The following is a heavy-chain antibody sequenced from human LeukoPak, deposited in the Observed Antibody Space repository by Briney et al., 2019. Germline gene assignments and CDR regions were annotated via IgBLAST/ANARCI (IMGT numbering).Heavy chain of an antibody. J-gene: IGHJ4*02. V-gene: IGHV1-2*02. CDR3: ARVKDSSSWHYFDF. CDR1: GYTFTAYY. CDR2: VNPFSGGT. D-gene: IGHD6-13*01. Sequence: ASVKVSCKASGYTFTAYYIHWLRQAPGQGLEWMGWVNPFSGGTIPAQKFQDRVTMTKDTSINTAYMELSSLRSDDTAVYYCARVKDSSSWHYFDFWGQGTLVTVSS.